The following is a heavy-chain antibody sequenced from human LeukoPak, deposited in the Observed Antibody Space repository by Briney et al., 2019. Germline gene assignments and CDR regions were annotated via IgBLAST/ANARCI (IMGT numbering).Heavy chain of an antibody. J-gene: IGHJ4*02. CDR2: ISYDGSNK. CDR3: AKAAYCGGDCSYYYFDY. CDR1: GFTFSSYA. Sequence: GGSLRLSCAASGFTFSSYAMHWVRQAPGKGLEWVAVISYDGSNKYYADSVKGRFTISRDNSKNTLYLQMNSLRAEDTAVYYCAKAAYCGGDCSYYYFDYWGQGTLVTVSS. V-gene: IGHV3-30-3*01. D-gene: IGHD2-21*01.